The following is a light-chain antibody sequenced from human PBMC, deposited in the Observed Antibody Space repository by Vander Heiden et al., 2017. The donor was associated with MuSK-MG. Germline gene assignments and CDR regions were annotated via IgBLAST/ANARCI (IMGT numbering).Light chain of an antibody. CDR2: DVS. V-gene: IGLV2-14*03. J-gene: IGLJ3*02. CDR1: SSDVGYYNY. CDR3: SSYTNSNSWV. Sequence: QSALTQPASVSGSPGQSITISCTGTSSDVGYYNYVSWYQQHPGKVHKLMIYDVSNRPSGVSNRFSGSKSGNTASLTISGLQAEDEADYYCSSYTNSNSWVFGGGTKLTVL.